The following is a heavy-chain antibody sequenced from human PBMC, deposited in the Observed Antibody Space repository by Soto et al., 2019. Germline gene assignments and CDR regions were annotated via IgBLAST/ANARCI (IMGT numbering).Heavy chain of an antibody. CDR1: GFTFSSYS. CDR3: AREEQQLVRYYGMDV. Sequence: GGSLRLSCAASGFTFSSYSMNWVRQAPGKGLEWVSSISSSSSYIYYADSVKGRFTISRDNAKNSLYLQMNSLRAEDTAVYYCAREEQQLVRYYGMDVWGQGTTVTVSS. J-gene: IGHJ6*02. D-gene: IGHD6-13*01. CDR2: ISSSSSYI. V-gene: IGHV3-21*01.